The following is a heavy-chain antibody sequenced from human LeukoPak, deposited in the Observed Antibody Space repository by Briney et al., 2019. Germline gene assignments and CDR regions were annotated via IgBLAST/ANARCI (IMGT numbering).Heavy chain of an antibody. CDR3: TRHRSGSSSTNWFDP. D-gene: IGHD1-26*01. CDR1: GFTFSGSA. CDR2: IRSKANSYAT. J-gene: IGHJ5*02. Sequence: QLGGSLRLSCAASGFTFSGSAMHWVRQASGKGLEWVGRIRSKANSYATAYAASVKGRFTISRDDSKNTAYLQMNSLKTEDTAVYYCTRHRSGSSSTNWFDPWGQGTLVTVSS. V-gene: IGHV3-73*01.